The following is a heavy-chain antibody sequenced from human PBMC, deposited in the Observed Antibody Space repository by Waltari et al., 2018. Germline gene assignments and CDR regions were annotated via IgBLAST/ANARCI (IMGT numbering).Heavy chain of an antibody. J-gene: IGHJ4*02. V-gene: IGHV3-11*04. Sequence: QVQLVESGGGLVKPGGSLRLSCAASGFTFSDYYMSWIRRAPGKGLGWVSYLSRCGSTTYYADAVKGRVTISRDNAKNSLYLQMNSLRAEDTAVYYCAREPDYGGNSYDYWGQGTLVTVSS. CDR3: AREPDYGGNSYDY. CDR1: GFTFSDYY. D-gene: IGHD2-21*02. CDR2: LSRCGSTT.